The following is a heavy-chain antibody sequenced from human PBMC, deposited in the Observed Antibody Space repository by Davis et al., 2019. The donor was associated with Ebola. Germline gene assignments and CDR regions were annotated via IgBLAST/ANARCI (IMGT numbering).Heavy chain of an antibody. CDR2: IYYSGST. D-gene: IGHD1-14*01. CDR1: GYSISSGYY. V-gene: IGHV4-38-2*02. Sequence: PSETLSLTCTVSGYSISSGYYWGWIRQPPGKGLEWIGSIYYSGSTYYNPSLKSRVTISVDMSKNQFSLKVSSVTAADTAVYYCARDSSHVAGQEPLDYWGQGTLVTVSS. J-gene: IGHJ4*02. CDR3: ARDSSHVAGQEPLDY.